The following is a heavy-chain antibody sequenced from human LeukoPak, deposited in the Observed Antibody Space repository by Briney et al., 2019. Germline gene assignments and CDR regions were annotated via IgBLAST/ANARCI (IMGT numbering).Heavy chain of an antibody. CDR1: GGSISSSNYY. CDR2: IYTSEST. CDR3: ARLYYDSSGYGY. V-gene: IGHV4-61*02. D-gene: IGHD3-22*01. Sequence: SETLSLTCSVSGGSISSSNYYWSWIRQPAGKGLEWIGRIYTSESTNYNPSLKSRVTISVDTSKNQFSLKLSSVTAADTAMYYCARLYYDSSGYGYWGQGTLVTVSS. J-gene: IGHJ4*02.